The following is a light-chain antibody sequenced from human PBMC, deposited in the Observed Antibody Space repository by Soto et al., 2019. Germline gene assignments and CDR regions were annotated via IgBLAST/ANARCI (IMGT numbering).Light chain of an antibody. Sequence: ILFTASPGTLALSSGERGTLSCRASKSISNYFVWYQQKPGQAPRLLIFDTSTRATGIPARFSGSGSGTDFTLTISRLEPEDFGVYYCQQYGSSGTFGQGTKVDIK. CDR1: KSISNY. CDR2: DTS. CDR3: QQYGSSGT. V-gene: IGKV3-20*01. J-gene: IGKJ1*01.